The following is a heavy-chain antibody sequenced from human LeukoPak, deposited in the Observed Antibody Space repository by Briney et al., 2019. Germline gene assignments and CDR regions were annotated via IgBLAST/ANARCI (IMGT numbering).Heavy chain of an antibody. Sequence: PGGSLRLSCATSGFTFSDYYISWIRQAPGKGLECVSYISSSGSTIYYADSVKGRFTISRDNAKNSLFLQMNTLGAEDTAVYYCAREQPKVYYDSSGYLNDAFDIWGQGTMVTVSS. CDR2: ISSSGSTI. CDR1: GFTFSDYY. J-gene: IGHJ3*02. D-gene: IGHD3-22*01. V-gene: IGHV3-11*01. CDR3: AREQPKVYYDSSGYLNDAFDI.